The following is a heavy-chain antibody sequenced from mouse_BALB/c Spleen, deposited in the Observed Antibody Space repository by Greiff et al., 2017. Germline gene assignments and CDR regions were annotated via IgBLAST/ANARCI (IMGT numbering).Heavy chain of an antibody. CDR3: ARSGGYDFAY. CDR1: GFNIKDYY. J-gene: IGHJ3*01. V-gene: IGHV14-1*02. CDR2: IDPENGNT. D-gene: IGHD2-2*01. Sequence: VQLQQSGAELVRPGALVKLSCKASGFNIKDYYMHWVKQRPEQGLEWIGWIDPENGNTIYDPKFQGKASITADTSSNTAYLQLSSLTSEDTAVYYCARSGGYDFAYWGQGTLVTVSA.